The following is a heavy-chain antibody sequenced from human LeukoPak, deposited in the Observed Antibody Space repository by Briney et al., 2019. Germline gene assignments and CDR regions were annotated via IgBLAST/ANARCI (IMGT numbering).Heavy chain of an antibody. CDR2: INHSGST. CDR1: GGSFSGYY. V-gene: IGHV4-34*01. J-gene: IGHJ6*03. CDR3: ARMGLEWFRYYCYMDV. D-gene: IGHD3-3*01. Sequence: SETLSLTCAVYGGSFSGYYWSWIRQPPGKGLEWIGEINHSGSTNYNPSLKSRVTISVDTSKNQFSLKLSSVTAADTAVYYCARMGLEWFRYYCYMDVWGKGTTVTVSS.